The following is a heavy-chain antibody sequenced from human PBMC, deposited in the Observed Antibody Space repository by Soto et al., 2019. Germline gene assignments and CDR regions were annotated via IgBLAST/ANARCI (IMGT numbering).Heavy chain of an antibody. J-gene: IGHJ6*02. V-gene: IGHV3-21*01. CDR3: ARDSLIAARPGYYYYGMDV. Sequence: EVQLVESGGGLVKPGGSLRLSCAAPGFTFSSYSMNWVRQPPGKGLEWVSSISSSSSYIYYADSVKGRFTISRDNAKNSLYLQMNSLRAEDTAVYYCARDSLIAARPGYYYYGMDVWGQGTTVTVSS. D-gene: IGHD6-6*01. CDR1: GFTFSSYS. CDR2: ISSSSSYI.